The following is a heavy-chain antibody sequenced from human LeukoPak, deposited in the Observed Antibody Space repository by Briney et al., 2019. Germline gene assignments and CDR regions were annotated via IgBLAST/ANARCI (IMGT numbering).Heavy chain of an antibody. Sequence: PSETLSLTCAVYGGSFSGYYWSWIRQPPVKVLEWIGEINHSGSTNYNPSLKSRVTISVDTSKNQFSLKLSSVTAADTAVYYCARGLGRNSTLDYWGQGTLVTVSS. CDR1: GGSFSGYY. J-gene: IGHJ4*02. CDR2: INHSGST. CDR3: ARGLGRNSTLDY. V-gene: IGHV4-34*01. D-gene: IGHD4-23*01.